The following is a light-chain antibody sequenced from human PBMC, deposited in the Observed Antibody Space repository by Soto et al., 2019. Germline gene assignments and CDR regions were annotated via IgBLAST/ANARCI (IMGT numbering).Light chain of an antibody. Sequence: QSVLTQPASVSGSPGQSITISCTGTSSDVGGYNYVSWYQQHPGKAPKLMIYDVSNRPSGVSNRFSGSKSGNTASLTISGLQAEGEADYYCSSYTSSSTQVFGTGTKVTVL. V-gene: IGLV2-14*01. J-gene: IGLJ1*01. CDR1: SSDVGGYNY. CDR3: SSYTSSSTQV. CDR2: DVS.